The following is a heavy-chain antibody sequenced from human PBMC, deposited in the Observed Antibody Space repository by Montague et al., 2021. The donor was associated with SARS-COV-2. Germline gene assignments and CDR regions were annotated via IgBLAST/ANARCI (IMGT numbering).Heavy chain of an antibody. V-gene: IGHV4-61*01. CDR2: IYYTGST. CDR3: ARISGITSWYYDY. D-gene: IGHD1-14*01. Sequence: SETLSLTCTVSGGSVSSGSYYWSWIRQPPGQGLQSIGYIYYTGSTNYNPSLQSRVTISVDSSKNQFSVRLSSVTAADTAVHYCARISGITSWYYDYWGQGTLVTVSS. J-gene: IGHJ4*02. CDR1: GGSVSSGSYY.